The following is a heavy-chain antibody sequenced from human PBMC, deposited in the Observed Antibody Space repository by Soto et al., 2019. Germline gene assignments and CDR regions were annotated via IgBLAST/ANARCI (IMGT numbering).Heavy chain of an antibody. CDR1: GFTFSSHA. Sequence: ESGGGVVQPGRSLRLSCTASGFTFSSHAMHWVRQAPGKGLEWVAQIWYDGSNKYYADSVKGRFTISRDNSKNTLYVQMNSLRVEDTAVYYCARDGQQLAPYALDVWGQGTSVTVSS. D-gene: IGHD6-13*01. CDR2: IWYDGSNK. CDR3: ARDGQQLAPYALDV. J-gene: IGHJ6*02. V-gene: IGHV3-33*01.